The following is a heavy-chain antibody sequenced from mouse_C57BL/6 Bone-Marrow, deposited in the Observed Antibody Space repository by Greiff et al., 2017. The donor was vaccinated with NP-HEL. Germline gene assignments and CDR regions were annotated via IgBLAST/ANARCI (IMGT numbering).Heavy chain of an antibody. CDR1: GYTFTDYN. D-gene: IGHD1-1*01. V-gene: IGHV1-18*01. J-gene: IGHJ1*03. Sequence: VQLQQSGPELVKPGASVKIPCKASGYTFTDYNMDWVKQSHGKSLEWIGDINPNNGGTIYNQKFKGKATLTVDKSSSTAYMELRSLTSEDTAVXYLSRFPVITSVVGPDLYFDVWGTGTTVNGSS. CDR2: INPNNGGT. CDR3: SRFPVITSVVGPDLYFDV.